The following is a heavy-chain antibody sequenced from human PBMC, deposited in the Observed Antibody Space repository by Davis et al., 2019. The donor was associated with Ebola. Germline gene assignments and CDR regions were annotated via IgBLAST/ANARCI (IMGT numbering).Heavy chain of an antibody. CDR2: VIHTGNT. J-gene: IGHJ4*02. CDR3: ASPHQIRGRNYFDC. V-gene: IGHV4-34*12. D-gene: IGHD3/OR15-3a*01. CDR1: GGSFSNYY. Sequence: PSETLSLTCAVYGGSFSNYYWTWIRQPPGKGLEWIGEVIHTGNTNYNASLKSRVTISVDTSKNQFSLRVNSVTAADTAVYYCASPHQIRGRNYFDCWGQGTLVTVSS.